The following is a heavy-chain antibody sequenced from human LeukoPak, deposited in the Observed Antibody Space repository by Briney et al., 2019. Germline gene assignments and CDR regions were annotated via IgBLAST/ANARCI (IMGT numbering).Heavy chain of an antibody. CDR1: GFTFDDYA. CDR2: ISWNSGSI. D-gene: IGHD2-2*01. J-gene: IGHJ5*02. V-gene: IGHV3-9*01. CDR3: ARSPYCSSTSCYSWFDP. Sequence: PGGSLRLSCAASGFTFDDYAMHWVRQAPGKGLEWVSGISWNSGSIGYADSVKGRFTISRDNSKDTVYLQMNSLRGEDTAVYHCARSPYCSSTSCYSWFDPWGQGTLVTVSS.